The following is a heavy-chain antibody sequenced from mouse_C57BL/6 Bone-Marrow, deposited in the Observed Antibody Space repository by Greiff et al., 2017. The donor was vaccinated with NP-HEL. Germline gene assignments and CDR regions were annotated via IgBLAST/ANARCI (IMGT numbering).Heavy chain of an antibody. CDR2: INYDGSST. Sequence: EVMLVESEGGLVQPGSSMKISCTASGFTFSDYYMAWVRQVPEKGLEWVANINYDGSSTYYLDSLKSRFIISSDNAKNILYLQMSSLKSEDTATYYCARDLGTGTAWFAYWGQGTLVTVSA. J-gene: IGHJ3*01. CDR1: GFTFSDYY. CDR3: ARDLGTGTAWFAY. D-gene: IGHD4-1*01. V-gene: IGHV5-16*01.